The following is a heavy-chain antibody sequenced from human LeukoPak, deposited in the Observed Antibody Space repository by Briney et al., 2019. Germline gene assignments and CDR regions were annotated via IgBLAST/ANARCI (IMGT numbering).Heavy chain of an antibody. CDR2: IYISGST. J-gene: IGHJ5*02. CDR3: ARLLLRRHRTGFDP. D-gene: IGHD5-12*01. Sequence: SETLSLTCTVSGGSISSYYWSWIRQPAGKGLEWIGRIYISGSTNYNPSLKGRVTMSVDTSKNQFSLKLSSVTAADTAVYYCARLLLRRHRTGFDPWGQGTLVTVSS. CDR1: GGSISSYY. V-gene: IGHV4-4*07.